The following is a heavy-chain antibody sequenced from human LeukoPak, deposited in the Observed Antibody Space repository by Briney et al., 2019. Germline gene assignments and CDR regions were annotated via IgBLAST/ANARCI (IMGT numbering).Heavy chain of an antibody. V-gene: IGHV3-74*01. J-gene: IGHJ4*02. CDR3: ARDVTWFDY. CDR1: GFTFSSYW. D-gene: IGHD3-16*02. Sequence: PGGSLRLSCAASGFTFSSYWLHWVRQAPGEGLVWVSRINTDGSSTNYADSVKGRFTITRDNAKNTLYLQMNSLRAEDTAVYYCARDVTWFDYWGQGTLVTVSS. CDR2: INTDGSST.